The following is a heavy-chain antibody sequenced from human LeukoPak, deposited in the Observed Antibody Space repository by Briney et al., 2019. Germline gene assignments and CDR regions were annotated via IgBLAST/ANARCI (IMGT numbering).Heavy chain of an antibody. CDR3: ARERGGKGDFDY. J-gene: IGHJ4*02. V-gene: IGHV4-30-2*01. D-gene: IGHD4-23*01. CDR2: IHHSGST. CDR1: GGSISSGGYS. Sequence: SETLSLTCAVSGGSISSGGYSWSWIRQPPGKGLEWIGYIHHSGSTYYNPSLKSRVTISVDTSKNQFSLRLSSVTAADTAVYYCARERGGKGDFDYWGQGTLVTVSS.